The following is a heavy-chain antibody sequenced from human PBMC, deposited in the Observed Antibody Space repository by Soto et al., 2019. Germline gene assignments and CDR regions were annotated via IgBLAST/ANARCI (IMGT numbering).Heavy chain of an antibody. D-gene: IGHD2-15*01. CDR1: GGSFSGYY. Sequence: SETLSLTCAVYGGSFSGYYWSWIRQPPGKGLEWIGEINHSGSTNYNPSLKSRVTISVDTSKNQFSLKLSSVTAADTAVYYCARALRGSCSGGSCYSFPNPYYYYYYMDVWGKGTTVTVSS. CDR2: INHSGST. J-gene: IGHJ6*03. V-gene: IGHV4-34*01. CDR3: ARALRGSCSGGSCYSFPNPYYYYYYMDV.